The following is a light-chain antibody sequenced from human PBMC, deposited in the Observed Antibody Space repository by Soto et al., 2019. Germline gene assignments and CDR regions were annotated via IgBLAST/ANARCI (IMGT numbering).Light chain of an antibody. Sequence: QSALTQPASVSGSPGQSITICCTGTSSDVGGYNFVSWYQQHPGKAPKLMIYEVTDRPSGVSNRFSGSKSGSTASLTISGLQAEDEADYYCSSYTSRNTLAFGGGTKLTVL. V-gene: IGLV2-14*01. CDR1: SSDVGGYNF. CDR2: EVT. CDR3: SSYTSRNTLA. J-gene: IGLJ2*01.